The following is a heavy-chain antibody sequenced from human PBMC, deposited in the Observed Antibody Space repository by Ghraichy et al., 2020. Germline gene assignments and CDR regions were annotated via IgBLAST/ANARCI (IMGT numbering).Heavy chain of an antibody. J-gene: IGHJ4*02. D-gene: IGHD6-19*01. CDR3: ARGSDTQWLSSPIEH. V-gene: IGHV3-30-3*01. CDR1: GFSFSSYA. CDR2: ISSGGGYE. Sequence: GRSLRLSCAASGFSFSSYAMHWVRQAPGKGLEWVALISSGGGYEYYADSVKGRFTISRDNSKNSLYLQMNSLGSDDTSVYYCARGSDTQWLSSPIEHWGQGTLVTVSS.